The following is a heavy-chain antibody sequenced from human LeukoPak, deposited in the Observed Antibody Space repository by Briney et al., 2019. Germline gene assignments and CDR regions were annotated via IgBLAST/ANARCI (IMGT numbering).Heavy chain of an antibody. V-gene: IGHV4-31*03. CDR2: IYTSGTT. CDR3: ARLTGGSYIIDY. D-gene: IGHD1-26*01. J-gene: IGHJ4*02. CDR1: RGSIRSGNYY. Sequence: SQTLSLTCTVSRGSIRSGNYYWGWIRQHPGKGLEWIGYIYTSGTTYYNPSLKSRITISVDTSENQFSLKLSSVTASDTAVYYCARLTGGSYIIDYWGQGALVTVSS.